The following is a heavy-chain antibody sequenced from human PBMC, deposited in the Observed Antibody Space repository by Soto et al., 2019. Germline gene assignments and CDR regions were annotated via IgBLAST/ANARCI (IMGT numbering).Heavy chain of an antibody. Sequence: QVQLVESGGGVVQPGRSLRLSCAASGFTFSSYAMHWVRQAPGKGLEWVAVISYDGSNKYYADSVKGRFTISRDNSKNTMYLQLISLRAEDADVYYCDRDAIRFSWAYGMEVWGQGTTVTVSS. D-gene: IGHD3-3*01. CDR1: GFTFSSYA. CDR2: ISYDGSNK. CDR3: DRDAIRFSWAYGMEV. V-gene: IGHV3-30-3*01. J-gene: IGHJ6*02.